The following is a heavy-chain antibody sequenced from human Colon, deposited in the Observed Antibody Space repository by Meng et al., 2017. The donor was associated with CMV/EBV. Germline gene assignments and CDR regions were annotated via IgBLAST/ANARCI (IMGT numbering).Heavy chain of an antibody. V-gene: IGHV3-23*01. Sequence: GESLKISCAASGFTFNNYAMNWARLAPGKGLEWVGGISGSGERTYSADSVKGRFSIVRDNSKNTLYLEMNSLRAEDTALYYCASGKPIISSGPWRDTFNMWGQGTMVTVSS. J-gene: IGHJ3*02. CDR1: GFTFNNYA. CDR2: ISGSGERT. CDR3: ASGKPIISSGPWRDTFNM. D-gene: IGHD1-26*01.